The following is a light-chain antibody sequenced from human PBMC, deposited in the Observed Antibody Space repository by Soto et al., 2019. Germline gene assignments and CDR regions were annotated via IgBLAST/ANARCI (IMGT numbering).Light chain of an antibody. J-gene: IGLJ1*01. CDR3: KSYAGSNTYV. CDR2: EVV. Sequence: QSVLTRPPSASGSPGQSVTISCTGTKSDIGVYDFVSWYQHHPGKAPRLIIYEVVQRPSGVPDRFSGSKSGNTASLTVSGLHAADEADYFCKSYAGSNTYVFGSGTKLTVL. V-gene: IGLV2-8*01. CDR1: KSDIGVYDF.